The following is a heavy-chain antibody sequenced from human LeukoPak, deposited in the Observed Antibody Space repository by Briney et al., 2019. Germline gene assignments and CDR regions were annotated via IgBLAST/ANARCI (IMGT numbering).Heavy chain of an antibody. CDR1: GFTFSSYK. CDR2: ITSSGTTI. D-gene: IGHD2-21*02. J-gene: IGHJ2*01. V-gene: IGHV3-48*03. CDR3: ARASYCGGDCSTGRYFDL. Sequence: PGGSLRLSCAASGFTFSSYKMNWVRQAPGMGLEWVSYITSSGTTIYYADSVKGRFTISRDSAKNSLYLQMNSLRAEDTAVYYCARASYCGGDCSTGRYFDLWGRGTLVTVSS.